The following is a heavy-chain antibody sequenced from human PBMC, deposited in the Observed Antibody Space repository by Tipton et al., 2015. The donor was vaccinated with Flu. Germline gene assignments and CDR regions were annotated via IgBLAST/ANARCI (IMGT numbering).Heavy chain of an antibody. CDR2: IYHSGTT. CDR3: ARLPRHYGDYPLDY. Sequence: TLSLTCSVSGASISSGGNSWSWIRQPPGKGLEWIGYIYHSGTTYYNPSLKSRVTISGDRSRNQFSLKLTSVTAADTAVYYCARLPRHYGDYPLDYWGPGIMVTVSS. V-gene: IGHV4-30-2*01. CDR1: GASISSGGNS. D-gene: IGHD4-17*01. J-gene: IGHJ4*01.